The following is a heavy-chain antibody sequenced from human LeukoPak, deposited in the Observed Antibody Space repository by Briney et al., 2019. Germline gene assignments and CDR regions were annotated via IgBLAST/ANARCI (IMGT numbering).Heavy chain of an antibody. CDR2: ISSSSYI. J-gene: IGHJ4*02. V-gene: IGHV3-21*01. D-gene: IGHD6-13*01. Sequence: PGGSLRLSCAASGFAFSSYSMNWVRQAPGKGLEWVSSISSSSYIYYADSMKGRFTISRDNSKNSLYLQMNSLRAEDTAVYYCARDISVGIATAGIDYWGQGTLVTVSS. CDR3: ARDISVGIATAGIDY. CDR1: GFAFSSYS.